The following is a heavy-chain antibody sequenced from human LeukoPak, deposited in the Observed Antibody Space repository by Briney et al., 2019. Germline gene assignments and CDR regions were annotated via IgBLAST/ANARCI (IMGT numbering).Heavy chain of an antibody. J-gene: IGHJ4*02. V-gene: IGHV4-59*01. D-gene: IGHD1-20*01. CDR1: GGSITGYY. CDR3: ARGLNWSQDY. Sequence: SGTLSLTCTVSGGSITGYYWTWIRQPPGKGLEWIGYIYYGGSTNYNPSLKSRVTMSIDTSKNQFSLRLTSVTAADTAVYYCARGLNWSQDYWGQGTLVTVSS. CDR2: IYYGGST.